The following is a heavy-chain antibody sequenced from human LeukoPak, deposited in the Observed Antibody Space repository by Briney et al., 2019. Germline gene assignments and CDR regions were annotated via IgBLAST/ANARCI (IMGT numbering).Heavy chain of an antibody. D-gene: IGHD4-17*01. J-gene: IGHJ3*02. CDR1: DNSFSSHY. Sequence: PSETLSLTCAVSDNSFSSHYWTWIRQPPGKGLEWIGYISYIGSTNYNPSLKSRVTISIDTSRNQFSLRLSSVTAADTAVYYCARDLVTVTKGFDIWGQGTMVSVSS. V-gene: IGHV4-59*11. CDR3: ARDLVTVTKGFDI. CDR2: ISYIGST.